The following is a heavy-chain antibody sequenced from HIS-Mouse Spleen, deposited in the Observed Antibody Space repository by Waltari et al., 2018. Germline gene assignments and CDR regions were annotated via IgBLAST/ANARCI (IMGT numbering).Heavy chain of an antibody. CDR3: ARASDYYDSSGYWGWFDP. Sequence: QVHLQESGPGLVKPSETLSLTCTVSGYSISSGYYWGWIRQPPGKGLEWIGSIYHSGSTYYNPSLKSRVTISVDTSKNQFSLKLSSVTAADTAVYYCARASDYYDSSGYWGWFDPWGQGTLVTVSS. CDR1: GYSISSGYY. D-gene: IGHD3-22*01. J-gene: IGHJ5*02. CDR2: IYHSGST. V-gene: IGHV4-38-2*02.